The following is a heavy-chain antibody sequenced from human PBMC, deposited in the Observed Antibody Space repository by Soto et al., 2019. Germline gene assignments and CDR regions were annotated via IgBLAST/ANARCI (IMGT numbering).Heavy chain of an antibody. J-gene: IGHJ6*02. CDR2: IIPIFGTA. CDR3: ARDGALGENYYYYGMDV. V-gene: IGHV1-69*13. Sequence: SVKVSCKASGGTFSSYAISWVRQAPGQGLEWMGGIIPIFGTANYAQKFQGRVTITADESTSTAYMELSSLRSEDTAVYYCARDGALGENYYYYGMDVWGQGTTVTVS. CDR1: GGTFSSYA. D-gene: IGHD3-16*01.